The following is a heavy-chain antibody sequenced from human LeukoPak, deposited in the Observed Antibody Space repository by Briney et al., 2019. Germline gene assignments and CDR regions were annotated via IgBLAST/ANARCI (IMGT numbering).Heavy chain of an antibody. J-gene: IGHJ4*02. CDR1: GYTFTGYY. CDR2: INPNSGGT. V-gene: IGHV1-2*02. D-gene: IGHD3-10*01. CDR3: ARESGFYASGSRY. Sequence: ASVKVSCKASGYTFTGYYTHWVRQAPGQGLEWMGWINPNSGGTNYAQKFQGRVTMTRSTSINTAYMELSSLRSEDTAIYYCARESGFYASGSRYWGQGTLVTVSS.